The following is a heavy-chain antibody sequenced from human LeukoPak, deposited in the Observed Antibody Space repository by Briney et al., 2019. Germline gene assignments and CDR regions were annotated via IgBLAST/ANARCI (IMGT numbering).Heavy chain of an antibody. D-gene: IGHD2-15*01. Sequence: PGGSLRLSCAASGFTFSGYSLTWVRQAPGKGLVWVARMNSDGTSIIHADSVKGRFTISRDNAENTLYLQMNSLRPEDTALYYCARSQSGVFDVWGQGTMVIVSS. V-gene: IGHV3-74*01. CDR3: ARSQSGVFDV. CDR1: GFTFSGYS. CDR2: MNSDGTSI. J-gene: IGHJ3*01.